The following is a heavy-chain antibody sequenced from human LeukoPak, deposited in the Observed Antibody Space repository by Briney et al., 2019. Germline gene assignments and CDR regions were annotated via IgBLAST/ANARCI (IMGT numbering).Heavy chain of an antibody. CDR3: TRVRGYSYGYGDY. CDR2: IRSKAYGGTT. Sequence: GGSLRLSCTASGFTFGDYAMSWVRQAPGKGLEWVGFIRSKAYGGTTEYAASVKGRFTISRDDSKSIAYLQMNSLKTEDTAVYYCTRVRGYSYGYGDYWGQGTLVTVSS. CDR1: GFTFGDYA. V-gene: IGHV3-49*04. D-gene: IGHD5-18*01. J-gene: IGHJ4*02.